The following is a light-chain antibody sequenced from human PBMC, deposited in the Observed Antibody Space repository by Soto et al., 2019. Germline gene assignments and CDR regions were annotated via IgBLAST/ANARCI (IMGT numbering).Light chain of an antibody. V-gene: IGKV3-20*01. CDR3: QHFGGTTFT. CDR1: QSVSSNS. CDR2: GAS. J-gene: IGKJ5*01. Sequence: EIVLTQSPGTLYLSPGERATLSCRASQSVSSNSLGWYQQKAGQAPRLLMYGASNRATGIPDRFSDSGSGTHFTLTISRLEPGDFAVYYCQHFGGTTFTFGQGTRLEIK.